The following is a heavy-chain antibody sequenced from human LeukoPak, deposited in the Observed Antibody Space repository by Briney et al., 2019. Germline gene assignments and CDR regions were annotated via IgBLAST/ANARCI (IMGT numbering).Heavy chain of an antibody. CDR2: ISSSGSTI. Sequence: GGSLRLSCAASGFTFSDYYMSWIRQAPGKGLEWVSYISSSGSTIYYADSVKGRFTISRDNAKNSLYLQMNSLRAEDTAVYYCARGVVVAAIRTAEFDYWGQGTLVTVSS. CDR3: ARGVVVAAIRTAEFDY. CDR1: GFTFSDYY. D-gene: IGHD2-15*01. V-gene: IGHV3-11*04. J-gene: IGHJ4*02.